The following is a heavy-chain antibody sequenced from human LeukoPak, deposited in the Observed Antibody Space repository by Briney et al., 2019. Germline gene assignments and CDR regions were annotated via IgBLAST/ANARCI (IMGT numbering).Heavy chain of an antibody. CDR3: AYYYDSSGSSS. J-gene: IGHJ5*02. CDR2: IYYSGIT. D-gene: IGHD3-22*01. CDR1: GGSISSSSYY. V-gene: IGHV4-39*01. Sequence: SETLSLXCTVSGGSISSSSYYWVWIRQPPGKGLEWIGSIYYSGITYYNPSLKSRVTISVDTSKNQFSLKLSSVTAADTAVYYCAYYYDSSGSSSWGQGTLVTVSS.